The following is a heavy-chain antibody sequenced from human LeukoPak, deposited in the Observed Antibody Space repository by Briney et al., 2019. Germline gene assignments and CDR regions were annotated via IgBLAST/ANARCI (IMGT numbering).Heavy chain of an antibody. CDR1: GYTFTSYG. V-gene: IGHV1-18*01. CDR2: ISAYNGNT. D-gene: IGHD4-17*01. J-gene: IGHJ5*02. CDR3: ARYSDGPRGTNWFDP. Sequence: GASVKVSCKASGYTFTSYGISWVRQAPGQGLEWMGWISAYNGNTNYAQKLQGRVTMTTDTSTSTAYMELRSLRSDDTAVYYCARYSDGPRGTNWFDPWGQGTLVTVSS.